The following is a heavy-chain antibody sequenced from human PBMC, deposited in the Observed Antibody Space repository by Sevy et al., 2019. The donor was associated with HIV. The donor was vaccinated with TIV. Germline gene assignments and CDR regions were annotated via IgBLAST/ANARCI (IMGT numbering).Heavy chain of an antibody. CDR2: IKQDGSEK. CDR1: GFTFSSYW. D-gene: IGHD3-10*01. CDR3: AREGLLWFREVFQPDLYFYGMDV. V-gene: IGHV3-7*03. Sequence: GGSLRLSCAASGFTFSSYWMSWVRQAPGKGLEWVANIKQDGSEKYYVDSVKGRFTISRDNAKNSLYLQMNSLRAEDTAVYYCAREGLLWFREVFQPDLYFYGMDVWGQGTTVTVSS. J-gene: IGHJ6*02.